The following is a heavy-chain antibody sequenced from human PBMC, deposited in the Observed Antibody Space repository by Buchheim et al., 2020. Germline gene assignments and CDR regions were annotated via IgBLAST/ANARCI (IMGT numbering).Heavy chain of an antibody. Sequence: QVQLVQSGAEVKKPGSSVKVSCKASGGTFSSYAISWVRQAPGQGLEWMGGIIPIFGTANYAQKFQGRVTITADESTSTAYMELSNLGPRDTAVYSCRRAGGSGYFGLGWGLFDPWGKGTL. D-gene: IGHD3-3*01. CDR3: RRAGGSGYFGLGWGLFDP. CDR2: IIPIFGTA. J-gene: IGHJ5*02. V-gene: IGHV1-69*12. CDR1: GGTFSSYA.